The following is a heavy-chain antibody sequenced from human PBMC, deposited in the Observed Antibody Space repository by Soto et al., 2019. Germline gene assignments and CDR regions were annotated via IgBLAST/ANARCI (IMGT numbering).Heavy chain of an antibody. CDR1: GFTFSSYG. D-gene: IGHD3-10*01. CDR3: ARVKRITMVRGVLGLVTGMDV. CDR2: IWYDGSNK. Sequence: QVQLVESGGGVVQPGRSLRLSCAASGFTFSSYGMHWVRQAPGKGLEWVAVIWYDGSNKYYADSVKGRFTISRDNSKNTLYLPMNSLRAEDTAVYYCARVKRITMVRGVLGLVTGMDVWGQGTTVTVSS. J-gene: IGHJ6*02. V-gene: IGHV3-33*01.